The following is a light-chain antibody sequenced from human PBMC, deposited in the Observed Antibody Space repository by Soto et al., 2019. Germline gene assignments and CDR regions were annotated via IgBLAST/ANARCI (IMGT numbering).Light chain of an antibody. CDR3: QQLSLHPLT. V-gene: IGKV1-9*01. J-gene: IGKJ4*01. CDR2: VAS. CDR1: QAIGSY. Sequence: IPLTQSPSFLSASVGDRVTITCRASQAIGSYLAWYQQKPGKAPKLLIYVASTLFSGVPSRFSGSGSGTDFTLTISSLQPDDFATYFSQQLSLHPLTFGGGTKLEI.